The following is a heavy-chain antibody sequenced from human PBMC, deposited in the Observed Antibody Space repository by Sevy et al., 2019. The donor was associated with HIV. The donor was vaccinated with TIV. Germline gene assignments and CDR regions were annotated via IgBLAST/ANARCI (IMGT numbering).Heavy chain of an antibody. Sequence: GGSLRLSCAASGFTFSSYAMSWVRQAPGKGLEWVSAISGSGGSTYYADSVKGRFTISRDNSKNTLYLQMNSLRAEDTAVYYCAKDNPYSGSYEVAFDIWGQGTMVTVSS. CDR1: GFTFSSYA. J-gene: IGHJ3*02. CDR3: AKDNPYSGSYEVAFDI. D-gene: IGHD1-26*01. CDR2: ISGSGGST. V-gene: IGHV3-23*01.